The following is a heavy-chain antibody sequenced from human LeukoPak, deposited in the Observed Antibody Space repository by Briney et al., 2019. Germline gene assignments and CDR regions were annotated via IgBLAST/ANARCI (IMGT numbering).Heavy chain of an antibody. Sequence: GGSLRLSCAASGFTFSGSAMHWVRQASGKGLEGVGRIRSKANSYATAYAASVKGRFTISRDDSKNTAYLQMNSLKTEDTAVYYCSSPYYDSSGYWSPLDYWGQGTLVTVSS. V-gene: IGHV3-73*01. J-gene: IGHJ4*02. CDR3: SSPYYDSSGYWSPLDY. CDR2: IRSKANSYAT. CDR1: GFTFSGSA. D-gene: IGHD3-22*01.